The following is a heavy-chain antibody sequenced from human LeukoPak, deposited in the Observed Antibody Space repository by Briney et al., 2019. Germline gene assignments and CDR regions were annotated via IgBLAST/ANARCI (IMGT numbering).Heavy chain of an antibody. D-gene: IGHD6-6*01. CDR2: MSYDGSKK. CDR1: GFTFNIFT. J-gene: IGHJ5*02. Sequence: GGSLRLSCAASGFTFNIFTVHWVRQAPGKGLEWVAVMSYDGSKKSHADSVKGRFTISRDNSKNTLYLQINSLRAEDTAVYYCARDPRRSIAAHLGPNWFDPWGQGTLVTVSS. V-gene: IGHV3-30-3*01. CDR3: ARDPRRSIAAHLGPNWFDP.